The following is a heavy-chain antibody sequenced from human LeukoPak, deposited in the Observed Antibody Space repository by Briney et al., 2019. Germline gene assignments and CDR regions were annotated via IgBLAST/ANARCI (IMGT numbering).Heavy chain of an antibody. CDR2: IIPIFGTA. Sequence: SVKVSCKASGGTFSSYAISWVRQAPGQGLEWMGGIIPIFGTANYAQKFQGRVTITTDESTSTAYMELSSLRSEDTAVYYCARSYPPERAPYCSSTSCYPPNPSYYMDVWGKGTTVTVSS. V-gene: IGHV1-69*05. CDR3: ARSYPPERAPYCSSTSCYPPNPSYYMDV. J-gene: IGHJ6*03. D-gene: IGHD2-2*01. CDR1: GGTFSSYA.